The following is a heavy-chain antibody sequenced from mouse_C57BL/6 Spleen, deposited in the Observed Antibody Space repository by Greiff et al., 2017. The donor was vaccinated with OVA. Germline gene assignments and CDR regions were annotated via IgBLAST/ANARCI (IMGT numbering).Heavy chain of an antibody. CDR2: ISSGGSYT. V-gene: IGHV5-6*01. J-gene: IGHJ3*01. CDR3: AIQGDDGSNWFAY. CDR1: GFTFSSYG. Sequence: EVKLVESGGDLVKPGGSLKLSCAASGFTFSSYGMSWVRQTPDKRLEWVATISSGGSYTYYPDSVKGRFTIARDNAKNTLYLQMSSLKSEDTAVYYGAIQGDDGSNWFAYWGQGILVTVYA. D-gene: IGHD1-1*01.